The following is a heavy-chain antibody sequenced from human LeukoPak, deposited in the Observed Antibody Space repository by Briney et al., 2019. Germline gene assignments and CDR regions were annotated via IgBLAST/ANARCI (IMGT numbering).Heavy chain of an antibody. Sequence: PGGSLRLSCAASGFTFSSYAMSWVRQAPGKGLEWIGYIYYSGSTNYNPSLKSRVTISVDTSKNQFSLKLGSVTAADTAVYYCARGIAVAMDYWGQGTLVTVSS. D-gene: IGHD6-19*01. V-gene: IGHV4-59*01. J-gene: IGHJ4*02. CDR3: ARGIAVAMDY. CDR2: IYYSGST. CDR1: GFTFSSYA.